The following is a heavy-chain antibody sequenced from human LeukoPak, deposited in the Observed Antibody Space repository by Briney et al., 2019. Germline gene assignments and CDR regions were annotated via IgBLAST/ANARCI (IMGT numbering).Heavy chain of an antibody. CDR3: AKVGYGGYGPLDY. D-gene: IGHD1-26*01. J-gene: IGHJ4*02. CDR2: ISGSGGST. V-gene: IGHV3-23*01. Sequence: GGSLRLSCAASGFTFSSYAMSWVRQAPGKGLEWVSVISGSGGSTYYADSVKGRFTISGDNSKNTLYLQMNSLRAEDTAVYYCAKVGYGGYGPLDYWGQGTLVTVSS. CDR1: GFTFSSYA.